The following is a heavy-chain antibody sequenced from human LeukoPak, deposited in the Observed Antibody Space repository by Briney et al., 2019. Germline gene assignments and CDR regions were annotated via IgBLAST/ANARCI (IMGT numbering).Heavy chain of an antibody. V-gene: IGHV1-24*01. CDR2: FDPEDGET. CDR3: ATDPLGYDSSGYYLSY. Sequence: GASVKVSCKVSGCTLTELSMHWVRQAPGKGLEWMGGFDPEDGETIYAQKFQGRVTMTEDTSTDTAYMELSSLRSEDTAVYYCATDPLGYDSSGYYLSYWGQGTLVTVSS. CDR1: GCTLTELS. J-gene: IGHJ4*02. D-gene: IGHD3-22*01.